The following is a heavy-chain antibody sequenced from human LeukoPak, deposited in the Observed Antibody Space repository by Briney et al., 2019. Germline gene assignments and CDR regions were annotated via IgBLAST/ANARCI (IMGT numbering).Heavy chain of an antibody. CDR2: ISSTGGTT. V-gene: IGHV3-23*01. D-gene: IGHD3-22*01. CDR3: AKGVSGYYYADHAFDI. J-gene: IGHJ3*02. CDR1: GITFSSYG. Sequence: GGTLRLSCAASGITFSSYGMSWVRRAPGKGLEWVSSISSTGGTTYYADSVKGRFTISRDNSKNTLYLQMNSLRAEDTAIYYCAKGVSGYYYADHAFDIWGQGTMVTVSS.